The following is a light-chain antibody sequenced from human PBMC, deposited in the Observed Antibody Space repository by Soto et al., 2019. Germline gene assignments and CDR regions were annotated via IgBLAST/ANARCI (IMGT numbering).Light chain of an antibody. J-gene: IGLJ1*01. CDR3: SSYTSSHTYV. V-gene: IGLV2-14*01. CDR2: EVS. CDR1: SSDVGGYNY. Sequence: QSVLTQPASVSGSPGQSITISCTGTSSDVGGYNYVSWYQQHPGKAPKLIIYEVSNRPSGVSNRFSGSKSDNTASLTISGLQAEDEADYYCSSYTSSHTYVFGTGTKVTV.